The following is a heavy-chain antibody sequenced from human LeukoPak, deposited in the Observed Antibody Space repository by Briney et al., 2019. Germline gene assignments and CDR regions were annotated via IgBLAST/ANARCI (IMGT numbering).Heavy chain of an antibody. CDR3: TTDWMVVPAAIRGTTPYYFDY. J-gene: IGHJ4*02. CDR1: GFTFSSYG. Sequence: GGSLRLSCAASGFTFSSYGMHWVRQAPGKGLEWVAFIRYDGSNKYYADSVKGRFTISRDNSKDTLYLQMNSLRAEDTAVYYCTTDWMVVPAAIRGTTPYYFDYWGQGTLVTVSS. D-gene: IGHD2-2*01. CDR2: IRYDGSNK. V-gene: IGHV3-30*02.